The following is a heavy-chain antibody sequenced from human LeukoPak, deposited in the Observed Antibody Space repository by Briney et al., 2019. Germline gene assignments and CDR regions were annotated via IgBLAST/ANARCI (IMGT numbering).Heavy chain of an antibody. Sequence: ASVKVSCKASGYTFTGYYMHWVRQAPGQGLERMGWINPNSGGTNYAQKFQGRVTMTRDTSISTAYMELSRLRSDDTAVYYCARLIVEQSYYFDYWGQGTLVTVSS. CDR3: ARLIVEQSYYFDY. CDR2: INPNSGGT. CDR1: GYTFTGYY. V-gene: IGHV1-2*02. J-gene: IGHJ4*02. D-gene: IGHD3-16*02.